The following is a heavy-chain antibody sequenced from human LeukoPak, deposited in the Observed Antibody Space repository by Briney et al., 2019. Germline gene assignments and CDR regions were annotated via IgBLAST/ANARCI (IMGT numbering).Heavy chain of an antibody. Sequence: GGSLRLSCAASGFTVSRYYISWVRQAPGKGLEWVSVIYSGGSTYYADSVKGRFTISRDNSKNTLYLQMNSLRAEDTAVYYCARGDSVVTAAYWGQGTMVTVSS. J-gene: IGHJ4*02. CDR3: ARGDSVVTAAY. CDR1: GFTVSRYY. D-gene: IGHD2-21*02. CDR2: IYSGGST. V-gene: IGHV3-53*01.